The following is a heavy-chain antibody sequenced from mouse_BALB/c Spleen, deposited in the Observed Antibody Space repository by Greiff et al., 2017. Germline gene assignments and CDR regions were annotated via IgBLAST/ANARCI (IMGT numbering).Heavy chain of an antibody. V-gene: IGHV5-6*01. CDR3: AITGTGAWFAY. J-gene: IGHJ3*01. CDR1: GFTFSSYG. Sequence: EVKVVESGGDLVKPGGSLKLSCAASGFTFSSYGMSWVRPTPDKRLEWVATISSGGSYTYYPDSVKGRFTISRDNAKNTLYLQMSSLKSEDTAMYYCAITGTGAWFAYWGQGTLVTVSA. D-gene: IGHD4-1*01. CDR2: ISSGGSYT.